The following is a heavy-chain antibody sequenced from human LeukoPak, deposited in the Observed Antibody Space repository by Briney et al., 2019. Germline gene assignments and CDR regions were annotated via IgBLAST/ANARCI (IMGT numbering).Heavy chain of an antibody. Sequence: TPSETLSLTCTVSGAPMSTYYWSWIRQSAGKGLEWIGRVYTSGTPNYNPSLKSRVTMSVHTSKNQFSLHLSSVTAADTAVYYCARGWSSGWFYCDCWGQGTLVTVSS. CDR1: GAPMSTYY. CDR2: VYTSGTP. CDR3: ARGWSSGWFYCDC. V-gene: IGHV4-4*07. J-gene: IGHJ4*02. D-gene: IGHD6-19*01.